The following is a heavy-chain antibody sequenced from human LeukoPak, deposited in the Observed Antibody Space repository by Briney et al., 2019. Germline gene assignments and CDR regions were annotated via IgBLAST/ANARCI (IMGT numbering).Heavy chain of an antibody. Sequence: GGSRRLSGAASGFTFRSYWMRWVRQPPGKGLEWVANIKQDGSERNYVDSVKGRFTISRDNAKNSLYLQMNSLRAEDTAVYYCASGLELDYWGQGTLVTVSS. CDR1: GFTFRSYW. J-gene: IGHJ4*02. CDR2: IKQDGSER. CDR3: ASGLELDY. V-gene: IGHV3-7*03.